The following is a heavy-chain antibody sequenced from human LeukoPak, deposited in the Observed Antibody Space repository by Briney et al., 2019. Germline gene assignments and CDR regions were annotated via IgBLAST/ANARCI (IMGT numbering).Heavy chain of an antibody. J-gene: IGHJ3*02. D-gene: IGHD2-2*01. CDR2: IYPGDSDT. Sequence: GESLKISCKGSGYSFTSYWVGWVRQMPGKGLEWMGIIYPGDSDTRYSPSFQGQVTISADKSLSTAYPQWSSLKASDTAMYYCATRTIGDAFDIWGQGTMVTVSS. CDR1: GYSFTSYW. V-gene: IGHV5-51*01. CDR3: ATRTIGDAFDI.